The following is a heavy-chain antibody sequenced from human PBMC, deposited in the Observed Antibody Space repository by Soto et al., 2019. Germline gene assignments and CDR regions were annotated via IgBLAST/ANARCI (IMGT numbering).Heavy chain of an antibody. D-gene: IGHD3-22*01. Sequence: PSETLSLTCTVSGGSISSYYWSWIRQPPGKGLEWIGYIYYSGSTNYNPSLKSRVTISVDTSKNQFSLKLSSVTAADTAVYYCARQSGYYDSSGYYNDYYYYYGMDVWGQGTTVTVSS. CDR3: ARQSGYYDSSGYYNDYYYYYGMDV. CDR2: IYYSGST. V-gene: IGHV4-59*08. J-gene: IGHJ6*02. CDR1: GGSISSYY.